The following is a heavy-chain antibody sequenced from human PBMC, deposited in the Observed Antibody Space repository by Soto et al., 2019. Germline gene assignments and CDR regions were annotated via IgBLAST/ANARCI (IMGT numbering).Heavy chain of an antibody. CDR3: ARDFWVVAATLPYYYGMDV. Sequence: ASVKVSCKASGYTFTSYDINWVRQATGQGLEWMGWMNPNSGNTGYAQKLQGRVTMTRNTSISTAYMELSSLRSEDTAVYYCARDFWVVAATLPYYYGMDVWGQGTTVTVSS. V-gene: IGHV1-8*01. CDR2: MNPNSGNT. D-gene: IGHD2-15*01. J-gene: IGHJ6*02. CDR1: GYTFTSYD.